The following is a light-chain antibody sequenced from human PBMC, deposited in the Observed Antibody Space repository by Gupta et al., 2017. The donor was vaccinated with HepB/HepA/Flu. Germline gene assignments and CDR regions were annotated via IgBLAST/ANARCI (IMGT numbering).Light chain of an antibody. CDR3: HQYYNTPYT. CDR1: QSVLYSSNNKNY. J-gene: IGKJ2*01. CDR2: WAS. Sequence: DIVMTQSPDSLAVSLGERATINCKSSQSVLYSSNNKNYLAWYQQKPGQPPKLLIYWASTRKSGVPDRFSGSGSGTDFTLTISSLQAEDVAVYYCHQYYNTPYTFGQGTNLEIK. V-gene: IGKV4-1*01.